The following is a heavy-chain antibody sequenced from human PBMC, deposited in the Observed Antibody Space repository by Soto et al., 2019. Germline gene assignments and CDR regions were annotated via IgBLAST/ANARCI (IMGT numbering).Heavy chain of an antibody. J-gene: IGHJ6*02. D-gene: IGHD3-3*01. V-gene: IGHV4-59*01. CDR2: VYYSGST. CDR1: GASIRSYY. CDR3: ARVGHYDFWSGYPTGMDV. Sequence: PSETLSLTCSVSGASIRSYYWHWIRQPPGKGLEWIGYVYYSGSTNYNPSLKSRVTISVDTSKNQFSLKLSSVTAADTAVYYCARVGHYDFWSGYPTGMDVWGQGTTVTVSS.